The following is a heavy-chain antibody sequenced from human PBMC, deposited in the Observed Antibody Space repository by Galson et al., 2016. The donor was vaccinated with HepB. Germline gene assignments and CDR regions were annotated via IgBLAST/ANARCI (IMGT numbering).Heavy chain of an antibody. J-gene: IGHJ4*02. CDR1: GISLSESW. V-gene: IGHV3-7*05. CDR3: ARGPY. Sequence: SLRLSCAGSGISLSESWLSWVRQAPGKGLEWVANIEQDGNEKYYVDSVKGRFTISRDNAKSALYLQMDSLRVEDTAVYFCARGPYWGQGTLVTVSS. CDR2: IEQDGNEK. D-gene: IGHD2-15*01.